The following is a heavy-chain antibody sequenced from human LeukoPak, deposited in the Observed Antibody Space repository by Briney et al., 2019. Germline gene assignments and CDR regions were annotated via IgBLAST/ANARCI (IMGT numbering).Heavy chain of an antibody. CDR1: GGSISGSGSSYY. CDR2: LYYSGST. D-gene: IGHD1-26*01. CDR3: ARTPRYRGNYYNAFDI. J-gene: IGHJ3*02. Sequence: PSEALSLTCTVSGGSISGSGSSYYWVWIRQPPGKGLEWIGSLYYSGSTYYNPSLKSRITISVDTSENQFSLELSSVTAADTAVYFCARTPRYRGNYYNAFDIWGLGTTVTVSS. V-gene: IGHV4-39*01.